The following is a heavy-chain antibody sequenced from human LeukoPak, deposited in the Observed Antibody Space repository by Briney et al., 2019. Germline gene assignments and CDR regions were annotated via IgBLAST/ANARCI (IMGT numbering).Heavy chain of an antibody. J-gene: IGHJ4*02. Sequence: GGSLRLSCAASGFTFSSYGMHWVRQAPGKGLEWVAFIRYDGSNKYYADSVKGRFTISRDNSKNMLYLQIKSLGAEDTAIYYCAKLDGSGAGSSRPPIDYWGQGSLVTVSS. V-gene: IGHV3-30*02. D-gene: IGHD3-10*01. CDR3: AKLDGSGAGSSRPPIDY. CDR1: GFTFSSYG. CDR2: IRYDGSNK.